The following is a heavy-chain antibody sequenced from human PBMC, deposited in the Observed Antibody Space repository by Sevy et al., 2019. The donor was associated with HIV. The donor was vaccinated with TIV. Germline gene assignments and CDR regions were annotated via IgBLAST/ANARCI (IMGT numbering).Heavy chain of an antibody. CDR3: TRVRALNYYDTSVSMEYNWFDP. V-gene: IGHV1-8*02. D-gene: IGHD3-22*01. J-gene: IGHJ5*02. Sequence: VSVKVSCKASGYTFTSYDINWVRQATGQGLEWMGWMNPNTGNTGYAQKFQGRVTMTRDTSTSTAYMELRSLRSDDTAIYYCTRVRALNYYDTSVSMEYNWFDPWGQGTLVTVSS. CDR1: GYTFTSYD. CDR2: MNPNTGNT.